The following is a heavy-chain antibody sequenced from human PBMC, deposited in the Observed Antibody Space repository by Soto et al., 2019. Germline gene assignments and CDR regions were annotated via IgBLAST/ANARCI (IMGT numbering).Heavy chain of an antibody. CDR1: GGTFSSYA. D-gene: IGHD1-20*01. CDR3: ARTYNPNYYYGMDV. CDR2: IIPIFGTA. Sequence: SVKVSCKASGGTFSSYAISWVRQAPGQGLEWMGGIIPIFGTANYAQKFQGRVAITADESTSTAYMELSSLRSEDTAVYYCARTYNPNYYYGMDVWGQGTTVTVSS. J-gene: IGHJ6*02. V-gene: IGHV1-69*13.